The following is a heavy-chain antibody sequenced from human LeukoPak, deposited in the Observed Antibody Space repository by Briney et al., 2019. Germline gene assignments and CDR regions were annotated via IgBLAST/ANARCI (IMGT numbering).Heavy chain of an antibody. Sequence: SETLSLTCTVSGGSISSYYWSWIRPPPGKGLEWIGYIYYSGSTNYNPSLKSRVTISVDTSKNQFSLKLSSVTAADTAVYYCARTNSDSSGYYRLFDYWGQGTLVTVSS. CDR3: ARTNSDSSGYYRLFDY. D-gene: IGHD3-22*01. V-gene: IGHV4-59*08. CDR1: GGSISSYY. J-gene: IGHJ4*02. CDR2: IYYSGST.